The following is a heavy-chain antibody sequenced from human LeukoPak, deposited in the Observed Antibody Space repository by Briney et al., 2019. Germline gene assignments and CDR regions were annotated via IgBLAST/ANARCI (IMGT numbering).Heavy chain of an antibody. CDR2: ISSSGSTI. D-gene: IGHD1-26*01. V-gene: IGHV3-48*03. CDR1: GFTFSSDE. Sequence: GGSLRLSCAASGFTFSSDEMNWVRQAPGKGLEWVSYISSSGSTIYYADSVKGRFTISRDNAKNSLYLQMNSLRAEDTAVYYCACLIVGATPSFDYWGQGTLVTVSS. J-gene: IGHJ4*02. CDR3: ACLIVGATPSFDY.